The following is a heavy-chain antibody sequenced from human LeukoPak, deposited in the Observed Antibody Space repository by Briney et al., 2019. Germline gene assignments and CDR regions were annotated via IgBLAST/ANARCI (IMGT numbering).Heavy chain of an antibody. CDR2: VNTDGSTP. J-gene: IGHJ4*02. CDR1: GFTFSSYW. CDR3: AGDRGSYSDY. Sequence: PGGSLRLSCAASGFTFSSYWMHWVRQAPGKGLVWVSRVNTDGSTPTYADSVKGRFTISRDNAKNTLYLQMNSLRAEDTAVYYCAGDRGSYSDYWGQGTLVTVSS. V-gene: IGHV3-74*01. D-gene: IGHD3-16*01.